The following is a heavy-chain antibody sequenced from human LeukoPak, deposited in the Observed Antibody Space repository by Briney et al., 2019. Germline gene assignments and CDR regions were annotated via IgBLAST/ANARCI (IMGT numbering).Heavy chain of an antibody. CDR2: MNPNSGNT. CDR1: GYTFTSYD. V-gene: IGHV1-8*03. CDR3: ARARPYYDFWSGYSP. D-gene: IGHD3-3*01. J-gene: IGHJ5*02. Sequence: ASVKVSCKASGYTFTSYDINWVRQATGQGLEWMGWMNPNSGNTGYAQKFQGRVTITRITSISTAYMELSSLRSEDTAVYYCARARPYYDFWSGYSPWGQGTLVTVSS.